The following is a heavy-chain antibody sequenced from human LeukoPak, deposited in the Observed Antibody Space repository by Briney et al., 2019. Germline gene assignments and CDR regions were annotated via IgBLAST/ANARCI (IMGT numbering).Heavy chain of an antibody. V-gene: IGHV3-23*01. J-gene: IGHJ6*02. Sequence: GGSLRLSCAASGFTFSSYAMSWVRQAPGKGLEWVSAISGSGGSTYYADSVKGRFTISRDNSKNTLYLQMNSLRAEDTAVYYCAKDGDGSRASYYGMDVWGQGTTVTVSS. D-gene: IGHD6-13*01. CDR3: AKDGDGSRASYYGMDV. CDR1: GFTFSSYA. CDR2: ISGSGGST.